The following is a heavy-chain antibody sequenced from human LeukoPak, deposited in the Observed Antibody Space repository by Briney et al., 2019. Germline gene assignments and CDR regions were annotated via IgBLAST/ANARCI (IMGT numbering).Heavy chain of an antibody. V-gene: IGHV4-59*01. J-gene: IGHJ4*02. CDR3: ARAPGYSYGLFGY. D-gene: IGHD5-18*01. Sequence: PSETLSLTCTVFGGSISSYYWSWIRQPPGKGLEWIGYIYYSGSTNYNPSLKSRVTISVDTSKNQFSLKLSSVTAADTAVYYCARAPGYSYGLFGYWGQGTLVTVSS. CDR2: IYYSGST. CDR1: GGSISSYY.